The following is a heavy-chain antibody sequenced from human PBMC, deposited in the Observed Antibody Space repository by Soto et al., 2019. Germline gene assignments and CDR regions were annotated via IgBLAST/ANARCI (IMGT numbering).Heavy chain of an antibody. D-gene: IGHD4-17*01. V-gene: IGHV4-30-4*01. Sequence: PSETLSLTCTVSGGSISSGDYYWSWIRQPPGKGLEWIGYIYYSGSTYYNPSLKSRVTISVDTSKNQFSLKLSSVTAADTAVYYCARENYGESLRYGMDVWGQGTTVTVSS. J-gene: IGHJ6*02. CDR3: ARENYGESLRYGMDV. CDR1: GGSISSGDYY. CDR2: IYYSGST.